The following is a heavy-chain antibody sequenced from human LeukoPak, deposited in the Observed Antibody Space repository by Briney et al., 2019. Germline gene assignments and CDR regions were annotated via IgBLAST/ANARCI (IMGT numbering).Heavy chain of an antibody. CDR1: GGSISSSSHY. CDR3: ARRRGGYTYGYDDY. Sequence: SETLSLTCTVSGGSISSSSHYWGWIRQPPGKGLEWIGSIYSGTTYYNPSLKSRVTISVDTSKNQFSLKLSSVTAADTAVYYCARRRGGYTYGYDDYWGQGTLVTVSS. V-gene: IGHV4-39*01. CDR2: IYSGTT. J-gene: IGHJ4*02. D-gene: IGHD5-18*01.